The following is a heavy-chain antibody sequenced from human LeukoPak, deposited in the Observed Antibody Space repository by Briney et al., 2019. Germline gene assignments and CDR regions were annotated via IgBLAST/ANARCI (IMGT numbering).Heavy chain of an antibody. Sequence: GSSVKVSCKASGGTFSSYAISWVRQAPGQGLEWMGGIIPIFGTANYAQKFQGRVTITTDESTSTAYMELSSLRSEDTAVYYCAREELSLYPGASAFDIWGQGTMVTVSS. CDR2: IIPIFGTA. D-gene: IGHD3-16*02. J-gene: IGHJ3*02. V-gene: IGHV1-69*05. CDR1: GGTFSSYA. CDR3: AREELSLYPGASAFDI.